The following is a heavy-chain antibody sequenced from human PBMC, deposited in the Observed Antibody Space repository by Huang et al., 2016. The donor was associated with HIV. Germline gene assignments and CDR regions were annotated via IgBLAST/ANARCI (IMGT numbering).Heavy chain of an antibody. Sequence: QVQLQESGPGLVKPSQTLSLTCTVSGGSLSSGSYFWRWIRQPPGKALEWLGYIYYSGSTYYNPSLKSRRTISVDTSKNQFSLKLNSMTAADSAVYYCARRRDKGSGAFSYWGQGILVTVSS. CDR3: ARRRDKGSGAFSY. J-gene: IGHJ4*02. D-gene: IGHD6-19*01. CDR1: GGSLSSGSYF. CDR2: IYYSGST. V-gene: IGHV4-30-4*01.